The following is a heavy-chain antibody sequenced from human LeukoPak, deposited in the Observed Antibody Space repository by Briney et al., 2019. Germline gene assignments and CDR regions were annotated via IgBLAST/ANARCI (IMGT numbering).Heavy chain of an antibody. Sequence: SESLSLTCAVYGGSFSGYYWSWIRQPPGKGLEWIGEINHSGSTNYNPSLKSRVTISVDTSKNQFSLKLSSVTAADTAVYYCARDGRATVTTYWYFDLWGRGTLVTVSS. J-gene: IGHJ2*01. CDR1: GGSFSGYY. D-gene: IGHD4-17*01. CDR3: ARDGRATVTTYWYFDL. V-gene: IGHV4-34*01. CDR2: INHSGST.